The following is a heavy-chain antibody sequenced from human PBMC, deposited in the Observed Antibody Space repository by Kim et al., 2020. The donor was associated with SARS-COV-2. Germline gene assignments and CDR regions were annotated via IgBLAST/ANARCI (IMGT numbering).Heavy chain of an antibody. CDR1: GYIFTDYA. CDR3: SRDSGITLARGIESWFDP. Sequence: ASVKVSCKASGYIFTDYAMHWVRQAPGQRLEWMGWIDTANGNTKYSEKFQGRVSITRDTFATTAYMELSSLGSEDTAVFYCSRDSGITLARGIESWFDPWGQGTLVTVS. J-gene: IGHJ5*02. D-gene: IGHD3-10*01. CDR2: IDTANGNT. V-gene: IGHV1-3*04.